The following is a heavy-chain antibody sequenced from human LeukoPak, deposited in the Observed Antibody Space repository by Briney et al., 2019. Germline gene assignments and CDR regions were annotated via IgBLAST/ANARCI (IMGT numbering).Heavy chain of an antibody. CDR2: ISYDGSNK. J-gene: IGHJ4*02. CDR3: ARGLEWLRYFDY. Sequence: GGSLRLSCAASGFTFSSYAMHWVRQAPGKGLEWVAVISYDGSNKYYADSVKGRFTISRDNSKNTLYLRMNSLRAEDTAVYYCARGLEWLRYFDYWGQGTLVTVSS. CDR1: GFTFSSYA. V-gene: IGHV3-30-3*01. D-gene: IGHD5-12*01.